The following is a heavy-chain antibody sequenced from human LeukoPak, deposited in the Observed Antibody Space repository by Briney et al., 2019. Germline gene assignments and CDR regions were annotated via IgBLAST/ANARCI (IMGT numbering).Heavy chain of an antibody. D-gene: IGHD6-19*01. CDR2: IYYSGST. J-gene: IGHJ5*02. CDR3: AREFVAVAGTGRDNWFDP. V-gene: IGHV4-39*07. Sequence: SETLSLTCTVSGGSISSSSYYWGWIRQPPGRGLEWIGSIYYSGSTYYNPSLKSRVTISVDTSKNQFSLKLSSVTAADTAVYYCAREFVAVAGTGRDNWFDPWGQGTLVTVSS. CDR1: GGSISSSSYY.